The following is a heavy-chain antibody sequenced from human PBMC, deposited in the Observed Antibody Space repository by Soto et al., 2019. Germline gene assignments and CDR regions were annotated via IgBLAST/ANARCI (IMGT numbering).Heavy chain of an antibody. CDR1: GDSMGTGGHY. CDR2: IYYSGAT. J-gene: IGHJ4*02. Sequence: PSETLSLTCTVSGDSMGTGGHYYNWIRQVPGKGLEWIGYIYYSGATHYSPSLRPRATISRDTSKNQFSLTLISVTAADTALYYCARDKDLRLTVWAYWGQGIQVTVSS. CDR3: ARDKDLRLTVWAY. D-gene: IGHD2-21*02. V-gene: IGHV4-31*03.